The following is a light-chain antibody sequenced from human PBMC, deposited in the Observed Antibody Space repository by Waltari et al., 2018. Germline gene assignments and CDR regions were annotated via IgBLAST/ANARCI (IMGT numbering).Light chain of an antibody. CDR2: DVT. V-gene: IGLV2-11*01. Sequence: QSALTQPRSVSGSPGQSVTISCTGTGRDVGDYNSVSWYQQHPGKAPKLVIYDVTKRPSAVPDRFSGSKSGNSASLTVSGLQAEDEADYYCCSYAGTWVFGGGTKLTVL. CDR1: GRDVGDYNS. J-gene: IGLJ3*02. CDR3: CSYAGTWV.